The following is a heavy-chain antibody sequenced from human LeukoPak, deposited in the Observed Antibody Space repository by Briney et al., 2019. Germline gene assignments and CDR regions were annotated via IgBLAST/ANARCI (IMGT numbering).Heavy chain of an antibody. J-gene: IGHJ4*02. D-gene: IGHD6-19*01. CDR2: ISAYNGNT. CDR3: AREKYSSGWYDTFDY. Sequence: ASVKVSCKASGYTFTSYGISWVRQAPGQGLEWMGWISAYNGNTNYAQKLQGRVTMTTDTSTSTAYMELRSLGSDDTAVYYCAREKYSSGWYDTFDYWGQGTLVTVSS. V-gene: IGHV1-18*01. CDR1: GYTFTSYG.